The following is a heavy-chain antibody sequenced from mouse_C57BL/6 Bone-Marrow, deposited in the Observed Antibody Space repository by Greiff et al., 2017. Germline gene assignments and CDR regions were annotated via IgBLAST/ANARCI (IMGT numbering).Heavy chain of an antibody. D-gene: IGHD2-1*01. Sequence: EVKLMESGPELVKPGASVKISCKASGYTFTDYYMNWVKQSHGKSLEWIGDINPNNGGTSYNQKFKGKATLTVDKSSSTAYMELRSLTSEDSAVYYCARLRGNYPYYFDYWGQGTTLTVSS. J-gene: IGHJ2*01. CDR1: GYTFTDYY. CDR2: INPNNGGT. CDR3: ARLRGNYPYYFDY. V-gene: IGHV1-26*01.